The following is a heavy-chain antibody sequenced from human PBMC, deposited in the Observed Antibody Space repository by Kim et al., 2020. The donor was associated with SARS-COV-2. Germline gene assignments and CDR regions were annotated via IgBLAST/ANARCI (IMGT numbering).Heavy chain of an antibody. V-gene: IGHV5-51*01. CDR2: INPGDSDT. CDR3: LRQSRDDGGDYHGEYSWFDP. CDR1: GYTFTNYW. J-gene: IGHJ5*02. Sequence: GESLKISCKGSGYTFTNYWIGWVRLMPGKGLEWLGIINPGDSDTRYSPSFQGQVTMSADKSINTAYLQWSSLKASDTAIYYCLRQSRDDGGDYHGEYSWFDPWGQGTLVTVSP. D-gene: IGHD2-21*01.